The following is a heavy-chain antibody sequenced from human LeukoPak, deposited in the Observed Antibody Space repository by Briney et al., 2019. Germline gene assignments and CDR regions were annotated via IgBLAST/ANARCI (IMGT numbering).Heavy chain of an antibody. J-gene: IGHJ4*02. D-gene: IGHD3-10*01. CDR3: ARLCYYDCDY. CDR1: GGSFSGYY. V-gene: IGHV4-34*01. Sequence: PSETLSLTCAVYGGSFSGYYWSWIRQPPGKGLEWIGEINHSGSTNYNPSLKSRVTISVDTSKNQLSLKLSSVTAADTAAYYCARLCYYDCDYWGQGTLVTVSS. CDR2: INHSGST.